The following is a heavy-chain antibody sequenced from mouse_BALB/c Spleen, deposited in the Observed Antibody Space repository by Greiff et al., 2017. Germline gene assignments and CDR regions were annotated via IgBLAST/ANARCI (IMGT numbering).Heavy chain of an antibody. CDR3: ARVGNYYGSSYDWFAY. V-gene: IGHV5-6-5*01. J-gene: IGHJ3*01. CDR2: ISSGGST. CDR1: GFTFSSYA. Sequence: EVKLMESGGGLVKPGGSLKLSCAASGFTFSSYAMSWVRQTPEKRLEWVASISSGGSTYYPDSVKGRFTISRDNARNILYLQMSSLRSEDTAMYYCARVGNYYGSSYDWFAYWGQGTLVTVSA. D-gene: IGHD1-1*01.